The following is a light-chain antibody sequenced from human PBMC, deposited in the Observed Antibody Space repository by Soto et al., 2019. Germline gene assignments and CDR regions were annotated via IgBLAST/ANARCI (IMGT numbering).Light chain of an antibody. CDR1: SSDIGGYNY. Sequence: QSVLTQPASVSGSPGQSITISCTGGSSDIGGYNYVSWFQQHPGKVPKLMIYEVTNRPSGVSNRFTGSKSGSTASLTISGLQAEDEADYYCNSYTSSNTLVFGPGTKVTLL. V-gene: IGLV2-14*01. CDR2: EVT. J-gene: IGLJ1*01. CDR3: NSYTSSNTLV.